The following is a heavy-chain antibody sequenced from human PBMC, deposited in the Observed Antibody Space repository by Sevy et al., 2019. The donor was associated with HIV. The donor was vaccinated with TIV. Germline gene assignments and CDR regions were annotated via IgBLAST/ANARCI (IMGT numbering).Heavy chain of an antibody. Sequence: GGSLRLSCAASGFTFSSFGMHWVRQAPGKGLEWVAIISHDGSNKIYADSVKGRFTISRDNSKNTLYLQMDSLRADDTAVYYCAKQVGYCSNGVCYRAFDYWGQGTLVTVSS. CDR3: AKQVGYCSNGVCYRAFDY. CDR2: ISHDGSNK. V-gene: IGHV3-30*18. J-gene: IGHJ4*02. CDR1: GFTFSSFG. D-gene: IGHD2-8*01.